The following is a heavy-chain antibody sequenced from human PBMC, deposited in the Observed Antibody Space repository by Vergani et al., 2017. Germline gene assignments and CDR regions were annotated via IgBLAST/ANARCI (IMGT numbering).Heavy chain of an antibody. Sequence: EVQLVESGGGLVKPGGSLRLSCAASGFTFSSYSMNWVRQAPGKGLEWVSSISSSSSYIYYADSVKGRFTFSSDNAKNSRYLQMNSLRAADTAVYYCARDPNHYYDSRSDAFDIWGQGTMVTVSS. CDR3: ARDPNHYYDSRSDAFDI. CDR2: ISSSSSYI. V-gene: IGHV3-21*01. D-gene: IGHD3-22*01. J-gene: IGHJ3*02. CDR1: GFTFSSYS.